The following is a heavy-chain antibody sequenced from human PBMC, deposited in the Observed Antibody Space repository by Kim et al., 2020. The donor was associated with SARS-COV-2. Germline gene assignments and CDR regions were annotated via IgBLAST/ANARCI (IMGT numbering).Heavy chain of an antibody. V-gene: IGHV1-2*06. CDR1: GYTFTGYY. D-gene: IGHD6-13*01. Sequence: ASVKVSCKASGYTFTGYYIHWVRQAPGQQGLEWMGRINPNSDDTNYAQKFQGRVTMTRDTSISTAYMDLSRLRCDDTAVYYCAREVRAAAGTYFDNWGQG. CDR3: AREVRAAAGTYFDN. J-gene: IGHJ4*02. CDR2: INPNSDDT.